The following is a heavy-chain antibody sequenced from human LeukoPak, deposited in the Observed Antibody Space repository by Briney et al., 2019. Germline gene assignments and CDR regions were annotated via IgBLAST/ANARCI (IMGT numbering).Heavy chain of an antibody. CDR2: IKSKTDGGTT. Sequence: PGGSLRLSCAASGFTFSNAWMSWLRQAPGKGLEWVGRIKSKTDGGTTDYAAPVKGRFTISRDDSKNTLYPQMNSLKTEDTAVYYCTTDPDCSGGSCYPVGYFDYWGQGTLVTVSS. D-gene: IGHD2-15*01. CDR1: GFTFSNAW. V-gene: IGHV3-15*01. J-gene: IGHJ4*02. CDR3: TTDPDCSGGSCYPVGYFDY.